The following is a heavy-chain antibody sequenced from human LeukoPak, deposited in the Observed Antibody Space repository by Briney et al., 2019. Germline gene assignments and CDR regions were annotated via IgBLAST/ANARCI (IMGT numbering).Heavy chain of an antibody. CDR2: IKQDGSEK. V-gene: IGHV3-7*01. CDR3: ARVPYSSSWPGFDP. D-gene: IGHD6-13*01. J-gene: IGHJ5*02. Sequence: GGSLRLSCAASGFTFSSYWMSWVRQAPGKGLEWVANIKQDGSEKYYVDSVKGRFTISRDNAKDSLYLQMNSLRAEDTAVYYCARVPYSSSWPGFDPWGQGTLVTVSS. CDR1: GFTFSSYW.